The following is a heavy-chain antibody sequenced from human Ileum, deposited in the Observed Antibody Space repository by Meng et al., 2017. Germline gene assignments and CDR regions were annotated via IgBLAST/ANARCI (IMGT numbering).Heavy chain of an antibody. CDR3: VRWDY. Sequence: GESLKISCAASGFTFTNAWMNWVRQAPGKGLEWVGRIGSNTGGGTTDYAAPVRGRFTVSRDESTNTLYLQMNDLKIEDTGVYYCVRWDYWGQGTLVTVSS. J-gene: IGHJ4*02. V-gene: IGHV3-15*04. D-gene: IGHD2-15*01. CDR1: GFTFTNAW. CDR2: IGSNTGGGTT.